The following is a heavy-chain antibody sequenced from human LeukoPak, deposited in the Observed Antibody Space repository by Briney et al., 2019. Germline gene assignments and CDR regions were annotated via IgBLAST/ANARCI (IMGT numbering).Heavy chain of an antibody. J-gene: IGHJ4*02. CDR2: ISGSGGGE. Sequence: TGGSLRLSCAASGFTFRTYTMSWVRQAPGRGLEWVSAISGSGGGEFYADSVKGRFTISRDNSKNTLYLQMNSLRAEDTAIYYCAKYDDGDYTPPCDYWGQGTLVTVSS. CDR1: GFTFRTYT. D-gene: IGHD4-17*01. V-gene: IGHV3-23*01. CDR3: AKYDDGDYTPPCDY.